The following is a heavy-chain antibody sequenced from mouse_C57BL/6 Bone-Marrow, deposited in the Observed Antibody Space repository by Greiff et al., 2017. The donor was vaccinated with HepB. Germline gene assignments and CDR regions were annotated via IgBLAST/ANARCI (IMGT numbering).Heavy chain of an antibody. CDR3: VSYYYGSSYRYFDV. CDR1: GFNIKDYY. J-gene: IGHJ1*03. Sequence: EVHLVESGAELVKPGASVKLSCTASGFNIKDYYMHWVKQRTEQGLEWIGRIDPEDGETKYAPKFQGKATITADTSSNTAYLQLSSLTSEDTAVYYCVSYYYGSSYRYFDVWGTGTTVTVSS. V-gene: IGHV14-2*01. D-gene: IGHD1-1*01. CDR2: IDPEDGET.